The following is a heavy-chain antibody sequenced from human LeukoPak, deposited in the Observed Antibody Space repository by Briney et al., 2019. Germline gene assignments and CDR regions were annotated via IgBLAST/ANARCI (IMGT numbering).Heavy chain of an antibody. V-gene: IGHV3-66*01. J-gene: IGHJ3*02. CDR3: ARDLGYSAYATVRGYAVDI. D-gene: IGHD5-12*01. CDR2: IYSGGST. CDR1: GFTVSTNY. Sequence: PGGSLRLSCAAPGFTVSTNYMSWVRQAPGKGLEWVSIIYSGGSTYYADSVKGRFTIPRDISQNTLYLQMNSLRAEDTAVYYCARDLGYSAYATVRGYAVDIWGQGTMVTVSS.